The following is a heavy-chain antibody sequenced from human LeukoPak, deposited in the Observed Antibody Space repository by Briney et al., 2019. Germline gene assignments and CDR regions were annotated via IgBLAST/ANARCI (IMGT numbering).Heavy chain of an antibody. J-gene: IGHJ3*02. CDR2: IKQDGSEK. V-gene: IGHV3-7*01. D-gene: IGHD3-22*01. CDR1: GFTFSSYW. CDR3: AKDRSTYYYDSSGYYPDAFDI. Sequence: GGSLRLSCAASGFTFSSYWMSWVRQAPGKGLEWVANIKQDGSEKYYVDSVKGRFTISRDNAKTTLYLQMNSLRAEDTAVYYCAKDRSTYYYDSSGYYPDAFDIWGQGTMVTVSS.